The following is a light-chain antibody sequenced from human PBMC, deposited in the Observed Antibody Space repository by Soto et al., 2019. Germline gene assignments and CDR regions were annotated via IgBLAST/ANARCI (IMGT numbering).Light chain of an antibody. CDR1: TSNIGNNY. Sequence: QSVLTQPPSVSAAPGQKVTISCSGRTSNIGNNYVSWYQQLPGTAPKLLIYDNNKRPSGIPDRFSGSKSGTSATLGITGLQTGDEADYYCGTWDSSLSVFVVFGGGTKLTVL. V-gene: IGLV1-51*01. CDR3: GTWDSSLSVFVV. J-gene: IGLJ2*01. CDR2: DNN.